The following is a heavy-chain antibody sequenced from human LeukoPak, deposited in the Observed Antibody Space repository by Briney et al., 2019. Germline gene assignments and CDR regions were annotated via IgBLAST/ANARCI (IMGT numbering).Heavy chain of an antibody. Sequence: GGTLRLSCAASGFPFSIFGMPWVRQAPGKGLEWVAVVWHDDNQKYYADSVKGRFTISKDNSKNTVYLQMNSLRAEDTATYYCARDGSTYTINLYQALDVWGQGTMVTVSS. V-gene: IGHV3-33*01. CDR2: VWHDDNQK. D-gene: IGHD1-26*01. CDR3: ARDGSTYTINLYQALDV. J-gene: IGHJ3*01. CDR1: GFPFSIFG.